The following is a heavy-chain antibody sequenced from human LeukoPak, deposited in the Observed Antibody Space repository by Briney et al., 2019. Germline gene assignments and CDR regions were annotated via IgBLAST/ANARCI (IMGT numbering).Heavy chain of an antibody. CDR2: INHSGST. CDR1: GGSFSGYY. D-gene: IGHD6-13*01. V-gene: IGHV4-34*01. CDR3: ARVPYSSSWPGFDP. Sequence: SETLSLTCAVYGGSFSGYYWSWIRQPPGKGLEWIGEINHSGSTNYNPSLKSRVTISVDTSKNQFSLKLSSVTAADTAVYYCARVPYSSSWPGFDPWGQGTLVTVSS. J-gene: IGHJ5*02.